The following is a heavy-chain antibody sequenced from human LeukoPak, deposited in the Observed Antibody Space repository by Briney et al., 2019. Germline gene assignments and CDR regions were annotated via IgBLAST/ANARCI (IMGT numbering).Heavy chain of an antibody. J-gene: IGHJ6*02. D-gene: IGHD2-2*01. CDR1: GFTVSRNY. CDR2: IYSGGTT. Sequence: GGSLRLSCVASGFTVSRNYMSWVRQAPGKGLEWISVIYSGGTTYYADSVKGRFTISRDTSKNTLYLQMTNLRVEDTAVFYCARSGVSAALPYYYGMDVWGQGTTVTV. V-gene: IGHV3-66*01. CDR3: ARSGVSAALPYYYGMDV.